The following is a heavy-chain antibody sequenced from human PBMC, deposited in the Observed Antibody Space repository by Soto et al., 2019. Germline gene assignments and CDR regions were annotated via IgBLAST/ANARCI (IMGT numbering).Heavy chain of an antibody. D-gene: IGHD6-6*01. CDR2: MKEDGSEI. V-gene: IGHV3-7*04. CDR1: GFTFSSHW. CDR3: ARGVYSFDY. Sequence: EVQLVESGGGLVQPGGSLRLSCAASGFTFSSHWMTWVRQAPGKGLEWVAYMKEDGSEIYYVDSVKGRFTISRDNAKNSLYLKMNSLRVEDTAGYYCARGVYSFDYWGPGTLVTVSS. J-gene: IGHJ4*02.